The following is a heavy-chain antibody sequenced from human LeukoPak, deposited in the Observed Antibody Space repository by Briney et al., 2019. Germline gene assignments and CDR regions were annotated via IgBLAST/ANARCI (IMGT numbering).Heavy chain of an antibody. CDR3: ARSTAGLDY. V-gene: IGHV3-7*01. Sequence: PGGSLRLSCPASGFTFSNSWMAWVRQAPGKGLEWVANIKPDGSEKYYVDSVKGRFTISKDNAKNSLYLQMNSLRVEDTAMYYCARSTAGLDYWAREPWSPSPQ. CDR1: GFTFSNSW. J-gene: IGHJ4*02. D-gene: IGHD5-18*01. CDR2: IKPDGSEK.